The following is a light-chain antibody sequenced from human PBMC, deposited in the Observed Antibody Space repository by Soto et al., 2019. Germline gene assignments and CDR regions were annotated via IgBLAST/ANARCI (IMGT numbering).Light chain of an antibody. J-gene: IGKJ1*01. Sequence: EIVMTPSPATLSVSPGERATLSCRASQSISSSLAWYQHKAGQAPRLLIHGASTRATGIPDRFSGSGSGTEFTLTISSLQSEDFAVYYCQQYNNWPRTFGQGTKGDIK. V-gene: IGKV3-15*01. CDR1: QSISSS. CDR3: QQYNNWPRT. CDR2: GAS.